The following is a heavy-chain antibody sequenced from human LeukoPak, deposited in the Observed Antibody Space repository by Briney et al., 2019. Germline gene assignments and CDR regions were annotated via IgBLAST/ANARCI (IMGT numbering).Heavy chain of an antibody. CDR2: SYSGRNV. D-gene: IGHD1-26*01. J-gene: IGHJ3*01. CDR3: AHSKRGGGYYLTAFAV. CDR1: GASTSAYY. Sequence: LETLCLTCTVSGASTSAYYWSGIWEPPGKGLEYIGYSYSGRNVNYTPTLKSRVTISIDTSAPQFSLRLPSVTAAATAIYFCAHSKRGGGYYLTAFAVWGQGALVTISS. V-gene: IGHV4-59*01.